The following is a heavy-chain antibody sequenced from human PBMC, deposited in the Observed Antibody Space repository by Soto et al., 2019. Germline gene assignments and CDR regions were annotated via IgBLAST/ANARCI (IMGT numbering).Heavy chain of an antibody. CDR2: IYYSGST. D-gene: IGHD3-22*01. V-gene: IGHV4-31*03. CDR3: ARDTAYYYDSSGYYMKAGWFDP. CDR1: GGSISSGGYY. Sequence: SETLSLTCTVSGGSISSGGYYWSWIRQHPGKGLEWIGYIYYSGSTYYNPSLKSRVTISVDASKNQFSLKLSSVTAADTAVYYCARDTAYYYDSSGYYMKAGWFDPWGQGTLVTVSS. J-gene: IGHJ5*02.